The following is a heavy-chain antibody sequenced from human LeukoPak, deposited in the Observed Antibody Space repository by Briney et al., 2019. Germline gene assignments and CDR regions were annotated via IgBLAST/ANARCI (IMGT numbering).Heavy chain of an antibody. CDR3: ASGGRLAFDI. CDR2: INPSGGST. Sequence: PWASVKVSCKESGYTFTSYYMHWVRHAPGQGLEWMGIINPSGGSTSYAQKFQGRVTMTRDMSTSTVYMELSSLRSEDTAVYYCASGGRLAFDIWGQGTMVTVSS. CDR1: GYTFTSYY. D-gene: IGHD3-16*01. J-gene: IGHJ3*02. V-gene: IGHV1-46*01.